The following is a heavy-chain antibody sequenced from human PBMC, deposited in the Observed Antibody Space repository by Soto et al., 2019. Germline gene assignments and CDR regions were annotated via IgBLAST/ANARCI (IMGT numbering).Heavy chain of an antibody. CDR1: GGSISSSSYY. J-gene: IGHJ4*02. V-gene: IGHV4-39*01. CDR2: IYYSGST. CDR3: ARLGDIVLMVYADKPHQHGEFHRGGVDY. Sequence: SETLCLTCTVSGGSISSSSYYGGWIRQPPGKGLEWIGSIYYSGSTYYNPSLKSRVTISVDTSKNQFSLKLSSVTAADTAVYYCARLGDIVLMVYADKPHQHGEFHRGGVDYWGQGTLVTVSS. D-gene: IGHD2-8*01.